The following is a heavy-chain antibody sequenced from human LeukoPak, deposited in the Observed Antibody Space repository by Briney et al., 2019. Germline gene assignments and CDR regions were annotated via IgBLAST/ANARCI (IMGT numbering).Heavy chain of an antibody. CDR1: GGSISSYY. D-gene: IGHD3-16*01. J-gene: IGHJ4*02. Sequence: PSETLSLTCTVSGGSISSYYWSWIRQPPGKGLEWIGYIYYSGSTNYNPSLKSRVTISVDTSKNQLSLKLSSVTAADTAVYYCARRTGRLGESEFDYWGQGTLVTVSS. CDR2: IYYSGST. V-gene: IGHV4-59*08. CDR3: ARRTGRLGESEFDY.